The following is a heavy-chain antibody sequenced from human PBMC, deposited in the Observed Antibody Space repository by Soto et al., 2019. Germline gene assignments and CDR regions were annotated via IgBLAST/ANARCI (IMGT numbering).Heavy chain of an antibody. CDR2: ISAYNGNT. Sequence: ASVKVSCKASGYSFNTYGISWVRQAPGQGLEWMEWISAYNGNTNYAQKLQGRVTMTTDTSTSTAYMELRSLRSDDTAVYYCARDLTTGIPYYYYYYMDVWGKGTTVTVSS. CDR3: ARDLTTGIPYYYYYYMDV. V-gene: IGHV1-18*01. D-gene: IGHD4-17*01. CDR1: GYSFNTYG. J-gene: IGHJ6*03.